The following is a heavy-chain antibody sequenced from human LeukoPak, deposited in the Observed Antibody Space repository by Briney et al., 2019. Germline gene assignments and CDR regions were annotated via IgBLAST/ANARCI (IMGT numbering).Heavy chain of an antibody. Sequence: ASVKVSCKASGYTFTGYYMHWVRQAPGQGLEWMGWIHPNSGGTNYAQKFQGRVTMTRDTSISTAYMELSRLRSDDTAVYYCARDFDSSGYNGYWGQGTLVTVSS. CDR3: ARDFDSSGYNGY. D-gene: IGHD3-22*01. V-gene: IGHV1-2*02. J-gene: IGHJ4*02. CDR1: GYTFTGYY. CDR2: IHPNSGGT.